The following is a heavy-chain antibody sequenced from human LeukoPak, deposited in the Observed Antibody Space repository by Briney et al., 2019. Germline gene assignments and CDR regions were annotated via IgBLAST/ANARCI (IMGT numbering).Heavy chain of an antibody. CDR3: AKDPIFSGSYGVFGV. V-gene: IGHV3-23*01. CDR2: IIDSGNRI. CDR1: GLTFSSCA. Sequence: GGSLRLSCAASGLTFSSCAMSWVRQAPGKGLEWVSTIIDSGNRIYYADSAEGRFTISRDNSKNTLYLQMNSLRAGDTAVYYCAKDPIFSGSYGVFGVWVLGTLVTVSS. D-gene: IGHD1-26*01. J-gene: IGHJ4*02.